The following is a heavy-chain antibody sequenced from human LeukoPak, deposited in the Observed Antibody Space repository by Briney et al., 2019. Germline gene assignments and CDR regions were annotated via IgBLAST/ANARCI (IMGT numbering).Heavy chain of an antibody. D-gene: IGHD6-13*01. V-gene: IGHV3-23*01. J-gene: IGHJ2*01. CDR1: GFSFSSHG. CDR3: AKGRQPSWYFDL. CDR2: IIGGAGST. Sequence: GGSLRLSCAASGFSFSSHGMSWVRQAPGKGLEWVSGIIGGAGSTYYADSVKGRFTISRGNSKNTLYLQMNSLGPEDTALYYCAKGRQPSWYFDLWGRGTLVTVSS.